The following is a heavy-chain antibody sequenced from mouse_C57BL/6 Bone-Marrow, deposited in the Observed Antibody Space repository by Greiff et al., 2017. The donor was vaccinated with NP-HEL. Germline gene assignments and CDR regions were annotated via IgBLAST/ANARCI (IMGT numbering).Heavy chain of an antibody. CDR3: TTGTAQAYFDY. D-gene: IGHD3-2*02. Sequence: VQLQQSGAELVRPGASVKLSCTASGFNIKDDYMHWVKQRPEQGLEWIGWIDPENGDTEYASKFQGKATITADTSSNTAYLQLSSLTSEDTAVCYCTTGTAQAYFDYWGQGTTLTVSS. V-gene: IGHV14-4*01. J-gene: IGHJ2*01. CDR1: GFNIKDDY. CDR2: IDPENGDT.